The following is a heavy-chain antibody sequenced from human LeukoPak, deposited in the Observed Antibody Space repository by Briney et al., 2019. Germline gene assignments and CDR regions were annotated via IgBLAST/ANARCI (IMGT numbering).Heavy chain of an antibody. V-gene: IGHV4-59*08. Sequence: RSSETLSLTCTVSGGSISSYYWSWIRQPPGKGLEWIGYIYYSGSTNYNPSLKSRVTISVDTSKNQFSLKLSSVTAADTAVYYCASLIVPQYSSLALDYWGQGTLVTVSS. CDR1: GGSISSYY. CDR2: IYYSGST. J-gene: IGHJ4*02. D-gene: IGHD3-22*01. CDR3: ASLIVPQYSSLALDY.